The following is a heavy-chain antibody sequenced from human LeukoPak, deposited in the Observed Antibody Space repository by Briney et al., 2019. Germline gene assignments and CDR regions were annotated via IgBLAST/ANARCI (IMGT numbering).Heavy chain of an antibody. D-gene: IGHD4-17*01. CDR1: GFTFSSYA. CDR3: AKVKYDYGDPVGWFDP. J-gene: IGHJ5*02. Sequence: GGSLRLSCAASGFTFSSYAMAWVRQAPGKGLEWVSHILGSGGSTYYADSVKGRFTISRDNSKNTLYLKMDSLRPEDTAVYYCAKVKYDYGDPVGWFDPWGQGSLVTVSS. CDR2: ILGSGGST. V-gene: IGHV3-23*01.